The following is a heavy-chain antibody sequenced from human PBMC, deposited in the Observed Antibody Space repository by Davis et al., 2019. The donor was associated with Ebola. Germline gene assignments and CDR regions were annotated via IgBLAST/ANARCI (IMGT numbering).Heavy chain of an antibody. CDR1: GYTFTSYG. J-gene: IGHJ5*02. CDR3: ARASISISGEVTNWFDP. V-gene: IGHV1-18*04. Sequence: ASVKVSCKASGYTFTSYGISWVRQAPGQGLEWMGWISAYNGNTNYAQKFQGRVTMTRDTSTSTVYVELSSLRSEDTAVYYCARASISISGEVTNWFDPWGQGTLVTVSS. CDR2: ISAYNGNT. D-gene: IGHD3-3*01.